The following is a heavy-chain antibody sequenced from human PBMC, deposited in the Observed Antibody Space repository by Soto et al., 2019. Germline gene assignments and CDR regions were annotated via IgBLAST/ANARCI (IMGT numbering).Heavy chain of an antibody. D-gene: IGHD5-12*01. CDR2: ISYDGSNK. Sequence: GGSLRLSCAASGFTFSSYGMHWVRQAPGKGLEWVAVISYDGSNKYYADSVKGRFTISRDNSKNTLYLQMNSLRAEDTAVYYCAKDRGYSGYDYSVPYYYYYGMDVWGQGTTVTVSS. CDR3: AKDRGYSGYDYSVPYYYYYGMDV. CDR1: GFTFSSYG. V-gene: IGHV3-30*18. J-gene: IGHJ6*02.